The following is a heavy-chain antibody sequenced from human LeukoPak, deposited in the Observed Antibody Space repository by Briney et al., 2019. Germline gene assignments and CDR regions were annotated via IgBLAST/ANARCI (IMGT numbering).Heavy chain of an antibody. CDR1: GGSISSYY. CDR3: ASGIAAAGYYFDY. Sequence: SETLSLTCTVSGGSISSYYWSWIRQPPGKGLEWIGYIYYSGSTNYNPSLKSRVTISVDTSKNQSSLKLSSVTAADTAVYYCASGIAAAGYYFDYWGQGTLVTVSS. V-gene: IGHV4-59*01. CDR2: IYYSGST. D-gene: IGHD6-13*01. J-gene: IGHJ4*02.